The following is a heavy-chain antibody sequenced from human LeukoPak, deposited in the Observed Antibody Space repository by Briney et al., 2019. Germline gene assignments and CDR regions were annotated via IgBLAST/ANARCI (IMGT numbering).Heavy chain of an antibody. D-gene: IGHD2-15*01. CDR3: ARSMVAATLDY. Sequence: GVSLTLSCAASGFTFSSYGMHWVRHAPGKGLEGVAVIWYDGSNKYYADSVKGRFTISRDNSKNTLYLQMNSLRAEDTAVYYCARSMVAATLDYWGQGTLVTVSS. V-gene: IGHV3-33*01. J-gene: IGHJ4*02. CDR1: GFTFSSYG. CDR2: IWYDGSNK.